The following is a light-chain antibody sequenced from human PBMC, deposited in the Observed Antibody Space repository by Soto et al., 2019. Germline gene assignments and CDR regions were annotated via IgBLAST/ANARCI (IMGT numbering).Light chain of an antibody. CDR2: GAS. CDR1: QSVNSN. V-gene: IGKV3-15*01. Sequence: EIVMTQSPATLSVSPGERATLSCRASQSVNSNLAWYQQKPGQAPRLLISGASTRATGIPARFSGSGSETEFTLTISSLQYEDFAVYYCQQYNNWWTFGQGTKVEMK. CDR3: QQYNNWWT. J-gene: IGKJ1*01.